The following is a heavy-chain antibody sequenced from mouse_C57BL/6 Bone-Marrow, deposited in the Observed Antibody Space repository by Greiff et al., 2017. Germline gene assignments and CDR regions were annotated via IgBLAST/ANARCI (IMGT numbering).Heavy chain of an antibody. CDR2: IDPSDSYT. Sequence: QVQLQQPGAELVKPGASVKLSCKASGYTFTSYWMQWVKQRPGQGLEWIGEIDPSDSYTNYNQKFKGKATLIVDTSSSTAYMQLSSLTSEDSAVYYCAREGSSPFYYAMDYWGQGTSVTVSS. CDR1: GYTFTSYW. D-gene: IGHD1-1*01. CDR3: AREGSSPFYYAMDY. J-gene: IGHJ4*01. V-gene: IGHV1-50*01.